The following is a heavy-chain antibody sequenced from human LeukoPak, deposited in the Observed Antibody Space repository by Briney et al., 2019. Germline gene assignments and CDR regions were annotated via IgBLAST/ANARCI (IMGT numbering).Heavy chain of an antibody. D-gene: IGHD2-2*01. CDR1: GGSISSYY. CDR2: IYYSGST. Sequence: SETLSLTCTVSGGSISSYYWSWIRQPPGKGLEWIGYIYYSGSTNYNPSLKSRVTISVDTSKNQFSLKLSSVTAADTAVYYCARPNPYCSRTSCLDAFDIWGQGTMVTVSS. CDR3: ARPNPYCSRTSCLDAFDI. V-gene: IGHV4-59*08. J-gene: IGHJ3*02.